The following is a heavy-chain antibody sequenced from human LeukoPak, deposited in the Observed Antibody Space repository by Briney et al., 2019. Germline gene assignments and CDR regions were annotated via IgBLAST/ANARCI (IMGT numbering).Heavy chain of an antibody. D-gene: IGHD5-12*01. J-gene: IGHJ4*02. V-gene: IGHV3-33*01. Sequence: PGRSLRLSCVVSGFTFTTHGFHWVRQAPGKGLEWVSVIWHDGSRKEYADSVRGRFTISRDNSNLYLQMNSLRAEDTAIYYCARDIGYSGFNLDYWGQGTPVTVPS. CDR2: IWHDGSRK. CDR1: GFTFTTHG. CDR3: ARDIGYSGFNLDY.